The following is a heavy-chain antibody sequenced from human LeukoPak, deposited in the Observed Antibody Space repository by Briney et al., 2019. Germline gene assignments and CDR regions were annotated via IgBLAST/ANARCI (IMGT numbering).Heavy chain of an antibody. J-gene: IGHJ4*02. CDR2: IYPGDADT. V-gene: IGHV5-51*01. D-gene: IGHD2-21*02. CDR1: GYSFTTYW. Sequence: GGSLKISCKGSGYSFTTYWIGGVRHMPRKSRGWMGIIYPGDADTRYSPSFQGQVTISADQSISTAYLQWSSLKASDTAMYYCARSWVTGYGTVLDYWGQGTLVTVSS. CDR3: ARSWVTGYGTVLDY.